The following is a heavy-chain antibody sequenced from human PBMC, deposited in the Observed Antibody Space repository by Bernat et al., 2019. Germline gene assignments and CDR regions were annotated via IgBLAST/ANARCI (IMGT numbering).Heavy chain of an antibody. CDR2: ISSSSSYI. D-gene: IGHD2-2*01. CDR3: ARDRGGVVPAAYFDY. CDR1: GFTFSGYS. J-gene: IGHJ4*02. V-gene: IGHV3-21*01. Sequence: EVQLVESGGGLVKPGGSLRLSCAASGFTFSGYSMNWVRQAPGRGLEWVSSISSSSSYIYYADYVKGRFNISRDNAKNSLYLQMNSLRAEDTAVYYCARDRGGVVPAAYFDYWGQGTLVTVSS.